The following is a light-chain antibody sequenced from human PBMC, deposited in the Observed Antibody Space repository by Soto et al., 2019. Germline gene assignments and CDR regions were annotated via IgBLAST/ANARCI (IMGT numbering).Light chain of an antibody. V-gene: IGKV1D-16*01. CDR1: QGISNW. CDR2: AAS. Sequence: DIQMTQSPSSVSASVGDRVTITCRASQGISNWLAWYQQKPGKAPKLLIYAASSLHTGVPSRFSGSGSGTEFTLTISSLQPDDFATYYCQHYNSYSEAFGQGTKVDIK. CDR3: QHYNSYSEA. J-gene: IGKJ1*01.